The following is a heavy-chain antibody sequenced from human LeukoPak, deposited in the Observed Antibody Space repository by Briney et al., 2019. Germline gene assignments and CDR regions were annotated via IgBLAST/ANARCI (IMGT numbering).Heavy chain of an antibody. CDR1: GGSFSGYY. CDR3: ARGSVYGYSHY. V-gene: IGHV4-34*01. CDR2: INHSGST. J-gene: IGHJ4*02. D-gene: IGHD3-10*01. Sequence: SETLSLTCAVYGGSFSGYYWSWIRQPPGKGLEWIGEINHSGSTNYNPSLKSRVTISVDTSKNQFSLKLSSVTAADTAVYYCARGSVYGYSHYWGQGTLVTVSS.